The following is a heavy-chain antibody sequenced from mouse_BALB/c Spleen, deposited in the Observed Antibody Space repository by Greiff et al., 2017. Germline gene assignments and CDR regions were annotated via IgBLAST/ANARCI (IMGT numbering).Heavy chain of an antibody. J-gene: IGHJ4*01. V-gene: IGHV3-2*02. CDR3: ARFGGNYYDAMDY. CDR1: GFSITSDYA. Sequence: EVQLVESGPGLVKPSQSLSLTCTVTGFSITSDYAWNWLRQFPGNKLGLMGYISYSGSTSYNPSLKSRISITRDTSKNQFFLQLNSVTTENTATYFCARFGGNYYDAMDYWGQGTSVTVSA. CDR2: ISYSGST. D-gene: IGHD2-1*01.